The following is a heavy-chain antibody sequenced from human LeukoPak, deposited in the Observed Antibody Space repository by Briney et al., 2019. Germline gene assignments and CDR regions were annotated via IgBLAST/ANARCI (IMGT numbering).Heavy chain of an antibody. V-gene: IGHV3-53*01. CDR1: GFTVSSNY. CDR2: IYSGGDT. CDR3: ARDLPLDY. J-gene: IGHJ4*02. Sequence: PGGSLRLSCAASGFTVSSNYMSWVRQAPGKGLEWVSVIYSGGDTYYADSVKGRFTISRDNSKNTLYLQMDSLRAEDTAVYYCARDLPLDYWGQGTLVTVSS.